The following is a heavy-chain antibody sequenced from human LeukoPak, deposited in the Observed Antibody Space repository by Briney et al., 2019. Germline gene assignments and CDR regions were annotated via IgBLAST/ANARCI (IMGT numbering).Heavy chain of an antibody. CDR3: ARLGVQLWTRGWFDP. CDR1: GGSFSGYY. CDR2: INHSGST. J-gene: IGHJ5*02. Sequence: SETLFLTCAVYGGSFSGYYWSWIRQPPGKGLEWIGEINHSGSTNYNPSLKSRVTISVDTSKNQFSLKPSSVTAADTAVYYCARLGVQLWTRGWFDPWGQGTLVTVSS. D-gene: IGHD5-18*01. V-gene: IGHV4-34*01.